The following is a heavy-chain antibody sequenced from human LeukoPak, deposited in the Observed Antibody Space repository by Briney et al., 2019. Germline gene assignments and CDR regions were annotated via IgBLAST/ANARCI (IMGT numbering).Heavy chain of an antibody. Sequence: GGSLRLSCAASGFTFSSYSMNWVRQAPGKGLEWVSSISSGSSYIYYADSVKGRFTISRDNAKNSLYLQMNSLRAEDTAVYYCARDGGCCSAAGTENWFDPWGQGTLVTVSS. CDR2: ISSGSSYI. CDR1: GFTFSSYS. D-gene: IGHD6-13*01. J-gene: IGHJ5*02. V-gene: IGHV3-21*01. CDR3: ARDGGCCSAAGTENWFDP.